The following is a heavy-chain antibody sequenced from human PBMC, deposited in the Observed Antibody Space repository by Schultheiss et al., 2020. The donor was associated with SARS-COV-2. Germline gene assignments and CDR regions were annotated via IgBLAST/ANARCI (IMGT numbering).Heavy chain of an antibody. CDR1: GFTFSSYG. CDR2: ISYDGSNK. CDR3: AKDASGGVFDYGMDV. D-gene: IGHD6-13*01. J-gene: IGHJ6*02. Sequence: GGSLRLSCAASGFTFSSYGMHWVRQAPGKGLEWVAVISYDGSNKYYADSVKGRFTISRDNSKNTLYLQMNSLRAEDTAVYYCAKDASGGVFDYGMDVWGQGTTVTVSS. V-gene: IGHV3-30*18.